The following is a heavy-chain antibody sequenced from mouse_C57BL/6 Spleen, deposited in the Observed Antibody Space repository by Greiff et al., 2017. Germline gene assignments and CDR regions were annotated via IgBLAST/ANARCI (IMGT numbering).Heavy chain of an antibody. D-gene: IGHD2-2*01. Sequence: EVHLVESEGGLVQPGSSMKLSCTASGFTFSDYYMAWVRQVPEKGLEWVANINYDGSSTYYLDSLKSRFIISRDNAKNILYLQMSSLKSEDTATYYCARDRNGSTAMDYWGQGTSVTVSS. CDR2: INYDGSST. CDR3: ARDRNGSTAMDY. V-gene: IGHV5-16*01. CDR1: GFTFSDYY. J-gene: IGHJ4*01.